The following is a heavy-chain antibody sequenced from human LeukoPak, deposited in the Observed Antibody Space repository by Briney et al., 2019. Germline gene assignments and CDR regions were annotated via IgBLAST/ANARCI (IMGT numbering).Heavy chain of an antibody. V-gene: IGHV3-9*01. D-gene: IGHD6-6*01. J-gene: IGHJ4*02. CDR2: ISWNGGGM. Sequence: GGSLRLSCAASGFTFDAYAMHWVRQAPGKGLEWVSGISWNGGGMGYAVSVKGRFTISRDNAKNPLYLQMNSLRDEDTALYYCAKDITGGRSSPYFDPWGQGTLVTVSS. CDR3: AKDITGGRSSPYFDP. CDR1: GFTFDAYA.